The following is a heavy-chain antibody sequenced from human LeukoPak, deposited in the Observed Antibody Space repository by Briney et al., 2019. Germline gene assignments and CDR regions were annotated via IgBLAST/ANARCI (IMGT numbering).Heavy chain of an antibody. CDR3: ARLLWFGESGFDAFDM. Sequence: SVKVSCKASGGTFSSYAISWVRQAPGQGLEWMGGIIPIFGTANYAQKFQGRVTITADESTSTAYMELSSLRSDDTAVYYCARLLWFGESGFDAFDMWGQGTMVTVSS. J-gene: IGHJ3*02. CDR2: IIPIFGTA. CDR1: GGTFSSYA. V-gene: IGHV1-69*13. D-gene: IGHD3-10*01.